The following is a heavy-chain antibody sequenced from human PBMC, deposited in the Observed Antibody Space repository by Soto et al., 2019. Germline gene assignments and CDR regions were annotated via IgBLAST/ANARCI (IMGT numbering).Heavy chain of an antibody. CDR2: IGGSGGST. V-gene: IGHV3-23*01. D-gene: IGHD3-22*01. CDR1: GFTFSSYA. CDR3: AKDPYYYDTSEMDV. J-gene: IGHJ6*02. Sequence: GGSLRLSCAASGFTFSSYAMSWVRQAPGKGLEWVSAIGGSGGSTYYADSVKGRFTISSDNSKNTLFLQMNSLRAEDTAVYYCAKDPYYYDTSEMDVWGQGTTVTVSS.